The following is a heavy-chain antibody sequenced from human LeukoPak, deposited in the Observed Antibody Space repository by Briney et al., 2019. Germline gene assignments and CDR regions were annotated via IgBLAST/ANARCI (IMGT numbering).Heavy chain of an antibody. CDR2: IWYDGSNK. D-gene: IGHD3-9*01. CDR3: AKDLRNYDILTGLDDY. J-gene: IGHJ4*02. CDR1: GFTFSSYG. V-gene: IGHV3-33*06. Sequence: GGSLRLSCAASGFTFSSYGMHWVRQAPGRGLEWVAVIWYDGSNKYYADSVKGRFTISRDNSKNTLYLQMNSLRAEDTAVYYCAKDLRNYDILTGLDDYWGQGTLVTVSS.